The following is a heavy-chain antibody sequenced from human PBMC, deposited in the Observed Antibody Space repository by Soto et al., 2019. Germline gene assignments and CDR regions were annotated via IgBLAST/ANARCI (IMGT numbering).Heavy chain of an antibody. CDR2: IALDGRQR. CDR3: ARDPRSPPTLRYFDWSFDF. J-gene: IGHJ4*02. V-gene: IGHV3-30*03. Sequence: GGSLRLSCAASGFSFSDYVVHWVRQASGKGLDLVALIALDGRQRNFEEAARCRFTVSRDNSKNTRYLEMNSLRREDTADYYCARDPRSPPTLRYFDWSFDFWGQGTLVTVSS. D-gene: IGHD3-9*01. CDR1: GFSFSDYV.